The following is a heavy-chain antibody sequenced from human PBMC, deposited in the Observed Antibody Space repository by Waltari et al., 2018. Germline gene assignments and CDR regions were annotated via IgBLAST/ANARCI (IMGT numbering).Heavy chain of an antibody. J-gene: IGHJ2*01. V-gene: IGHV5-51*01. CDR1: GSSFLYYW. CDR3: ARGRGYCSSTSCPSKVGGWYFDL. CDR2: LGPGDSDP. Sequence: EVQLVQSGAEVKKPGESLKISCKGSGSSFLYYWIGWVRQMPGKRPELEGVLGPGDSDPRSSPSLPGQVTISAHKAINPAYLQWSSLKASDTAMYYCARGRGYCSSTSCPSKVGGWYFDLWGRGILVTVSS. D-gene: IGHD2-2*01.